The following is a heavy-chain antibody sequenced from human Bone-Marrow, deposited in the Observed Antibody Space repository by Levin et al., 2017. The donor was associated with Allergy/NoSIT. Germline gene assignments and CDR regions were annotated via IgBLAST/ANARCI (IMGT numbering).Heavy chain of an antibody. Sequence: PGGSLRLSCAASGFTFRSYVMSWVRQAPGKGLEWVSAISGSGDSTYYAGSVKGRFTISRDNSKNTLYLQINSLSAEDTAVYYCAKDFRRAGGNPVVLPAALSAFDSWGQGVLVTVSS. J-gene: IGHJ5*01. CDR1: GFTFRSYV. D-gene: IGHD2-15*01. V-gene: IGHV3-23*01. CDR3: AKDFRRAGGNPVVLPAALSAFDS. CDR2: ISGSGDST.